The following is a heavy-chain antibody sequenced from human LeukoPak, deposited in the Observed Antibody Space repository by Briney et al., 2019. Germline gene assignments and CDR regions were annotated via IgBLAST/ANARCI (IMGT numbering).Heavy chain of an antibody. CDR1: GFAFSTYW. Sequence: GGSLRLSCAASGFAFSTYWMSWVRQAPGKGLEWVANIKQDGSEKYNVDSVKGRFTISRDNAKNSLYLQMNSLRAEDTAVYYCARDLWVITDYFDYWGQGTLVTVSS. J-gene: IGHJ4*02. V-gene: IGHV3-7*01. CDR2: IKQDGSEK. CDR3: ARDLWVITDYFDY. D-gene: IGHD1-14*01.